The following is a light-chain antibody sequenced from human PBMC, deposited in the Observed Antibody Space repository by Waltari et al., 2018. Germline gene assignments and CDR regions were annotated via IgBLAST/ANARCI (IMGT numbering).Light chain of an antibody. V-gene: IGLV1-51*01. CDR2: GDN. CDR1: GSDINKNT. Sequence: QAVLTQPPSVSAAPGQRVTISCTADGSDINKNTVTRYQQLPGTAPKLLLYGDNNRASGIPDRFSASRSGTSSTLGITGLQTGDEADYFCGTWDSSLTIVVFGGGTKLTVL. J-gene: IGLJ2*01. CDR3: GTWDSSLTIVV.